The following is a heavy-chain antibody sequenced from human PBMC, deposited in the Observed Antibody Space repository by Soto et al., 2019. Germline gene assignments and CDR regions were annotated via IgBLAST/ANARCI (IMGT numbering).Heavy chain of an antibody. CDR1: GDSISSGGYY. D-gene: IGHD3-22*01. Sequence: QVQLPASGPGLVKPSQTLSLTCTVSGDSISSGGYYWSWIRQHPAKGLEWIGYIYYSGTTYYNPSLESRVTISADTSENQFSLKVNSVTVADTAVYYCASTYYTGSSGPFDYWGQGALVTVSS. CDR3: ASTYYTGSSGPFDY. V-gene: IGHV4-31*03. J-gene: IGHJ4*02. CDR2: IYYSGTT.